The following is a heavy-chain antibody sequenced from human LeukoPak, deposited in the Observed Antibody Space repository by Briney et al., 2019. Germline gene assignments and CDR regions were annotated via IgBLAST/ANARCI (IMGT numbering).Heavy chain of an antibody. V-gene: IGHV4-59*11. J-gene: IGHJ4*02. CDR1: GGSISSHY. CDR2: IYYSGST. D-gene: IGHD1-26*01. Sequence: SETLSLTCTVSGGSISSHYWSWIRQPPGKGLEWIGYIYYSGSTNYNPSLKSRVTISVDTSKNQFSLKLSSVTAADTAVYYCARDHGIVGATIGFDYWGQGTLVTVSS. CDR3: ARDHGIVGATIGFDY.